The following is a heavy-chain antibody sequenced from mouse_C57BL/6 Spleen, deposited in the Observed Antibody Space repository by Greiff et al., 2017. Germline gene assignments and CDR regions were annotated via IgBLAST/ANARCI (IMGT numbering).Heavy chain of an antibody. CDR1: GYAFTNYL. J-gene: IGHJ3*01. CDR2: INPGSGGT. D-gene: IGHD1-1*01. Sequence: QVQLQQSGAELVRPGTSVKVSCKASGYAFTNYLIEWVKQRPGQGLEWIGVINPGSGGTNYNEQLKGKVTLTADKSSSTAYMQLSSLTSEDPAVYFCARSYGSSYGAYWGQGTLVTVSA. V-gene: IGHV1-54*01. CDR3: ARSYGSSYGAY.